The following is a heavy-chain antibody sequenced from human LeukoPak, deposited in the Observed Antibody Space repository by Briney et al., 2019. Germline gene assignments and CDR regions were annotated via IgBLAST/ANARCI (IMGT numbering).Heavy chain of an antibody. CDR2: INHSGST. D-gene: IGHD3-22*01. V-gene: IGHV4-34*01. CDR3: ARTNYYDSSGYYSLDY. CDR1: GGSFSGYY. J-gene: IGHJ4*02. Sequence: SETLSLTCAVSGGSFSGYYWSWIRQPPGKGLEWIGEINHSGSTNYNPSLKSRVTISVGTSKNQFSLKLSSATAADTAFYYCARTNYYDSSGYYSLDYWGQGTLVTVSA.